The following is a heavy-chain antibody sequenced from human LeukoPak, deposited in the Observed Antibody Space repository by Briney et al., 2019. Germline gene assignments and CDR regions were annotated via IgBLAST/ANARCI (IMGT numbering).Heavy chain of an antibody. Sequence: SETLSLTCTVSGASISSSGYYWGWIRQPPGKGLEWIASIFYSGNTYYNPSLKSRVTISVDTSKNQFSLKLSSVTAADTAVYYCARDAPSGWYLYFDYWGQGTLVTVSS. CDR3: ARDAPSGWYLYFDY. J-gene: IGHJ4*02. CDR2: IFYSGNT. D-gene: IGHD6-19*01. CDR1: GASISSSGYY. V-gene: IGHV4-39*07.